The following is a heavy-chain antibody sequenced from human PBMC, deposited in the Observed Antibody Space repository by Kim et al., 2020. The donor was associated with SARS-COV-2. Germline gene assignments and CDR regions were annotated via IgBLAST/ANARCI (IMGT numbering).Heavy chain of an antibody. J-gene: IGHJ3*02. CDR3: ARYPSYCGGDCYSNDAFDI. Sequence: GRLTSSRDNAKNPLYLQMNSLRAEDTAVYYCARYPSYCGGDCYSNDAFDIWGQGTMVTVSS. V-gene: IGHV3-11*06. D-gene: IGHD2-21*02.